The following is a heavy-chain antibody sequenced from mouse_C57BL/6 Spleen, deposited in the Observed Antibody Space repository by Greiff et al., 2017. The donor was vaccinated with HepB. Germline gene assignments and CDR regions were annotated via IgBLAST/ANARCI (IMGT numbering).Heavy chain of an antibody. Sequence: QVQLKESGAELVRPGTSVKVSCKASGYAFTNYLIEWVKQRPGQGLEWIGVINPGSGGTNYNEKFKGKATLTADKSSSTAYMQLSSLTSEDSAVYFCARSGGDFDVWGTGTTVTVSS. J-gene: IGHJ1*03. CDR3: ARSGGDFDV. D-gene: IGHD3-1*01. V-gene: IGHV1-54*01. CDR2: INPGSGGT. CDR1: GYAFTNYL.